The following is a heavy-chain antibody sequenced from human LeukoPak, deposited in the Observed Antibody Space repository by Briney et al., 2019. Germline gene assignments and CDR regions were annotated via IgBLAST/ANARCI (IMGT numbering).Heavy chain of an antibody. CDR2: IYYSGST. CDR1: GGSISSYY. CDR3: ARAVRGVKGEN. D-gene: IGHD3-10*01. V-gene: IGHV4-59*01. J-gene: IGHJ4*02. Sequence: SETLSLTCTVSGGSISSYYWSWIRQPPGKGLEWIGYIYYSGSTNYNPSLKSRVTISVDTSKNQFSLKPSSVTAADTAVYYCARAVRGVKGENWGQGTLVTVSS.